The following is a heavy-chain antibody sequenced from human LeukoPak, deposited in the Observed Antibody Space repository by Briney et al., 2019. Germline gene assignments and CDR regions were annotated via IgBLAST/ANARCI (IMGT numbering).Heavy chain of an antibody. CDR3: ARGSPYDFWSGPDFDY. D-gene: IGHD3-3*01. CDR1: GGSISSGGYY. J-gene: IGHJ4*02. V-gene: IGHV4-31*03. Sequence: SETLSLTCTVSGGSISSGGYYWSWIRQHPEKGLEWIGYIYYSGSTYYNPSLKSRVTISVDTSKNQFSLKLSSVTAADTAVYYCARGSPYDFWSGPDFDYWGQGTLVTVSS. CDR2: IYYSGST.